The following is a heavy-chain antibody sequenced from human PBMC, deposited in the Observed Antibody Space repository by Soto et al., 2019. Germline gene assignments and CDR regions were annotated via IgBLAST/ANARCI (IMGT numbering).Heavy chain of an antibody. D-gene: IGHD6-13*01. J-gene: IGHJ4*02. Sequence: GESLKISCKGSGYSFTSYWIGWVRQMPGKGLEWMGIIYPGDSDTRYSPSFQGQVTISADKSISTAYLQWSSLKASDTAMYYCARSGKRKQLVGIPDYWGQGSLVTVSS. CDR2: IYPGDSDT. CDR1: GYSFTSYW. CDR3: ARSGKRKQLVGIPDY. V-gene: IGHV5-51*01.